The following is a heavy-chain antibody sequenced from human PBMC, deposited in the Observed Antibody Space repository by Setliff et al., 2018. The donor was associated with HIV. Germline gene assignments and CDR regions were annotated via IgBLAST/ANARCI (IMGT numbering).Heavy chain of an antibody. Sequence: SETLSLTCSVSGGSISSGYYYWSWIRQHPGKGLEWIGYIYYSGSSYYNPSHKSRVTISVDTSKNQFSVKLSSVTAADTAVYYCARVLNPSDAFDIWGQGTTVTVSS. CDR1: GGSISSGYYY. CDR3: ARVLNPSDAFDI. CDR2: IYYSGSS. V-gene: IGHV4-31*03. J-gene: IGHJ3*02.